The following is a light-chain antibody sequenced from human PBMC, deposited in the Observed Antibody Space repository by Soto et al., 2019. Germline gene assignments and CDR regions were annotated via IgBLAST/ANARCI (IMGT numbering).Light chain of an antibody. Sequence: EILFTQSPATLSLSPGERATLSCRASQSVTSYLAWYQQRPGQAPRLLIYDASRRATGIPARFSGSGSGADFTLTISTLEPEDFAVYYCQQRSSWPITFGQGTRLEIK. CDR1: QSVTSY. J-gene: IGKJ5*01. CDR2: DAS. CDR3: QQRSSWPIT. V-gene: IGKV3-11*01.